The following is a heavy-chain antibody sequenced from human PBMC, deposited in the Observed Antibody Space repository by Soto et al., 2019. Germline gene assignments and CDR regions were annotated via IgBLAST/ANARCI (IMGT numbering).Heavy chain of an antibody. V-gene: IGHV3-21*01. CDR1: GFTFSSYS. CDR2: ISSSSSYI. CDR3: ARVYLDIGDAFDI. Sequence: EVQLVESGGGLVKPGGSLRLSCAASGFTFSSYSMNWVRQAPGKGLEWVSSISSSSSYIYYADSVKGRFTISRDNAKNSLYVQMNSLRAEDTAVYYCARVYLDIGDAFDIWGQGTMVTVSS. D-gene: IGHD5-12*01. J-gene: IGHJ3*02.